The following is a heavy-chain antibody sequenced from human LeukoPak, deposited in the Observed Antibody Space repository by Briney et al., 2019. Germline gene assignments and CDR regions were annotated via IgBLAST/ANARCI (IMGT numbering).Heavy chain of an antibody. CDR2: INHSGST. D-gene: IGHD6-6*01. V-gene: IGHV4-34*01. Sequence: SETLSLTCAVYGGSFSGYYWSWIRQPPGKGLEWIGEINHSGSTNYNPSLKSRVTISVDTSKNQFSLKLSSVTAADTAVYYCARVTAARRNDYYYMDVWAKGPRSPSP. J-gene: IGHJ6*03. CDR3: ARVTAARRNDYYYMDV. CDR1: GGSFSGYY.